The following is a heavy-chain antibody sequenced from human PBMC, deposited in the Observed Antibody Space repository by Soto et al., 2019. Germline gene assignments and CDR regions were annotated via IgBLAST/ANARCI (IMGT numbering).Heavy chain of an antibody. CDR2: IIPIFGTA. D-gene: IGHD2-15*01. CDR3: AREGEVVAATLRRLYFDY. V-gene: IGHV1-69*06. Sequence: SVKVSCKASGGTFSSYAISWVRQAPGQGLEWMGGIIPIFGTANYAQKFQGRVTITADKTTSTAYMELSSLRSEDTAVYYCAREGEVVAATLRRLYFDYWGQGTLVTVSS. CDR1: GGTFSSYA. J-gene: IGHJ4*02.